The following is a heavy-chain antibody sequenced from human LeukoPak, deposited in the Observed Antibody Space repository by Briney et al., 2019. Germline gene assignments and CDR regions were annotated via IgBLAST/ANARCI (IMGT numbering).Heavy chain of an antibody. Sequence: ASVKVSCKVSGYSPTELSMPWVRQAPGKGLEWMGGFDPEEGETIYAQKVQGRVTMTEDTSTDTAYMELSSLRSEDTAVYYCATTPPGVVVAAAREFGVKWFVLWGQGTLVTVSS. J-gene: IGHJ5*02. V-gene: IGHV1-24*01. D-gene: IGHD2-15*01. CDR1: GYSPTELS. CDR2: FDPEEGET. CDR3: ATTPPGVVVAAAREFGVKWFVL.